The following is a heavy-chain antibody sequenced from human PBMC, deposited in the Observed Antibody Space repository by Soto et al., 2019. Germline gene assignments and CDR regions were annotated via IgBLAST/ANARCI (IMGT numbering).Heavy chain of an antibody. J-gene: IGHJ5*01. CDR1: ENTFTNFF. CDR3: ARVTYGDYTFLDS. CDR2: VNPTFGVT. D-gene: IGHD4-17*01. Sequence: QGLLIQSGAEVRRPGATVKISCKASENTFTNFFFHWVRQAPGRSLEWLGMVNPTFGVTKYEQRFQGRLTMTGDTSTSTVFLEVRGLTSNDTALYFCARVTYGDYTFLDSWGHGTLVTVSS. V-gene: IGHV1-46*01.